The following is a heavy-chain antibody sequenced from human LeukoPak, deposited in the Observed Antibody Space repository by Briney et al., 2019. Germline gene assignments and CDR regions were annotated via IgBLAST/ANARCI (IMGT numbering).Heavy chain of an antibody. CDR2: IYYSGST. V-gene: IGHV4-30-4*08. D-gene: IGHD5-12*01. CDR3: ARAHLATIVAPFDY. J-gene: IGHJ4*02. CDR1: GGSINSGDYY. Sequence: SQTLSLTCTVSGGSINSGDYYWSWIRQPPGKGLEWIGYIYYSGSTYYNPSLKSRVTISVDTSKNQFSLKLSSVTAADTAVYYCARAHLATIVAPFDYWGQGTLVTVSS.